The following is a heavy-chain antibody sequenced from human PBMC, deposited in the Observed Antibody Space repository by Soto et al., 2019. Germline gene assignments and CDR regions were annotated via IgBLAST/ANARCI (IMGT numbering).Heavy chain of an antibody. CDR2: TYYRSKWYN. D-gene: IGHD2-15*01. CDR1: GDSVSSNSAA. J-gene: IGHJ5*02. V-gene: IGHV6-1*01. Sequence: SQTLSLTCAISGDSVSSNSAAWNWIRQSPSRGLEWLGRTYYRSKWYNDYAVSVKSRITINPDTSKNQFSLQLNSVTPEDTAVYYCARGVHLVVVAATGWFDPWGQGTLVTVSS. CDR3: ARGVHLVVVAATGWFDP.